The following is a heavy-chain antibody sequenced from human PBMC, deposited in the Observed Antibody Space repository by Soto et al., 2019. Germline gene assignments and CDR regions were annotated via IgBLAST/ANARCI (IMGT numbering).Heavy chain of an antibody. CDR3: ARSRDGYNLFDY. J-gene: IGHJ4*02. V-gene: IGHV3-64*01. Sequence: PGGSLRLSCAASGFTFNNYILHWVRQAPGKGLEHVSTITTNGDSTFYVNSVKGRFTISRDNSKNTLYLQMGSLRAEDMAVYYCARSRDGYNLFDYWGQGT. CDR2: ITTNGDST. CDR1: GFTFNNYI. D-gene: IGHD5-12*01.